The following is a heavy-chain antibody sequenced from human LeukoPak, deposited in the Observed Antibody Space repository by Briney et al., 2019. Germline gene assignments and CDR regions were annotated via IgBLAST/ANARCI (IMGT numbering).Heavy chain of an antibody. CDR3: ARGARGAAAGKIQIAYYFDY. V-gene: IGHV4-34*01. Sequence: SETLSLTCAVYGGSFSGYYWSWIRQPPGKGLEWIGEINHSGSTNYNPSLKSRVTMSVDTSKNQFSLKLSSVTAADTAVYYCARGARGAAAGKIQIAYYFDYWGQGTLVTVSS. CDR1: GGSFSGYY. D-gene: IGHD6-13*01. J-gene: IGHJ4*02. CDR2: INHSGST.